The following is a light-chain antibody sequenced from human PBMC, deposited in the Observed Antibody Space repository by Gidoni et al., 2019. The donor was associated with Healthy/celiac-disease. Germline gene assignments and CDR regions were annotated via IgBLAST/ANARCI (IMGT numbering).Light chain of an antibody. CDR2: AAS. CDR1: QSISSY. Sequence: IPMPQSPSSLSASVGDRVTITCRASQSISSYLTWYQQKPGKATKLLIYAASSVQSGVPSRCSGSGSGTDFTLTSSSLQPEDVATYYCQQSYSTPYTFGQGTKLEIK. V-gene: IGKV1-39*01. CDR3: QQSYSTPYT. J-gene: IGKJ2*01.